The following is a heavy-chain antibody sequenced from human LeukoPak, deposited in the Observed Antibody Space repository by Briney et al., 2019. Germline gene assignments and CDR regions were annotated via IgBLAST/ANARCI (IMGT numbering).Heavy chain of an antibody. V-gene: IGHV4-34*01. Sequence: PSETLSLTCAVYGGSFSGYYWSWIRQPPGKGLEWIGEINHSGSTNYNPSLKSRVTISVDTSKNQFSLKLSSVTAADTAVYYCARLILDTDYFDYWGQGTLVTVSS. CDR2: INHSGST. CDR1: GGSFSGYY. CDR3: ARLILDTDYFDY. J-gene: IGHJ4*02. D-gene: IGHD5-18*01.